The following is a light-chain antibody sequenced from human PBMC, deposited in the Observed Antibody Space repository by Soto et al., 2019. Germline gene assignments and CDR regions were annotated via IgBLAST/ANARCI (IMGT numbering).Light chain of an antibody. CDR2: SNN. J-gene: IGLJ3*02. V-gene: IGLV1-44*01. CDR1: SSNIGSNT. Sequence: QSVLTQPPSASGTPGQRVTISCSGSSSNIGSNTVNWYQQLPGTAPKLLIYSNNQPPSGVPDRFSGSKSGTSASLAISGLHSEDEADYYCATWDDSLNGTWVFGGGTKVTVL. CDR3: ATWDDSLNGTWV.